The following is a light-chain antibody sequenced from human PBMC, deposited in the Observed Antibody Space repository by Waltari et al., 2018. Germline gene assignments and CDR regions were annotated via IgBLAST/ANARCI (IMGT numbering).Light chain of an antibody. CDR2: GNN. V-gene: IGLV1-40*01. CDR1: ISNIGAGYD. J-gene: IGLJ2*01. Sequence: QSVLTQPPSVSAAPGRRVTISCTGDISNIGAGYDVHWHQQLPETSPKLLIYGNNNRPSGVPDRFSASRSGTSASLAITGLQAEDEADYYCQSFDGRRTLFGGGTKLTVL. CDR3: QSFDGRRTL.